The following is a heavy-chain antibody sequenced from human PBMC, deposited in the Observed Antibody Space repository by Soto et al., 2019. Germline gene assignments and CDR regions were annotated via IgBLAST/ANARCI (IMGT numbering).Heavy chain of an antibody. J-gene: IGHJ4*02. CDR1: GFTFSSYA. Sequence: EVQLLESGGGLVQPGGSPRLSCAASGFTFSSYAMSWVRQAPGKGLEWVSAISGSGGSTYYADSVKGRFTISRDNSKNTLYLQMNSLRAEDTAVYYCAKGARVSGYCSGGSCYPDYWGQGTLVTVSS. CDR2: ISGSGGST. D-gene: IGHD2-15*01. CDR3: AKGARVSGYCSGGSCYPDY. V-gene: IGHV3-23*01.